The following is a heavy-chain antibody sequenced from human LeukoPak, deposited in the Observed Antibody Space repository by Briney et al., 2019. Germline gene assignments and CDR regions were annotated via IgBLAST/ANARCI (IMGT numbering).Heavy chain of an antibody. J-gene: IGHJ5*02. CDR2: ISGSGGST. CDR1: GFTFSSYA. V-gene: IGHV3-23*01. D-gene: IGHD3-22*01. Sequence: GGSLRLSCAASGFTFSSYAMSWLRQAPGKGLEWVSAISGSGGSTYYAHPVKGRFTISRDNSKNTQYLEMNSLRAEDTAVYYCAKAPTTYYDSSGYGRYNWFDPWGQGTLVTVSS. CDR3: AKAPTTYYDSSGYGRYNWFDP.